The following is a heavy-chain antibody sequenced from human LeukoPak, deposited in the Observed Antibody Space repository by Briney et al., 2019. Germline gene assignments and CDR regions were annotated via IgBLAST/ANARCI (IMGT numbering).Heavy chain of an antibody. CDR3: ARPGYSSSWYASNWFDP. Sequence: PSETLSLTCTVSGGSISSSSYYWGWIRQPPGKGLEWIGSIYYSGSTYYNPSLKSRVTISVDTSKNQFSLKLSSVTAADTAVYYCARPGYSSSWYASNWFDPWGQGTLVTVSS. D-gene: IGHD6-13*01. CDR1: GGSISSSSYY. V-gene: IGHV4-39*01. CDR2: IYYSGST. J-gene: IGHJ5*02.